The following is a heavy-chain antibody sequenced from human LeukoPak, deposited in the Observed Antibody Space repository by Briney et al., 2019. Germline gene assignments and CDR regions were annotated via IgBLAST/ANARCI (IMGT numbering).Heavy chain of an antibody. CDR3: ARVVRGSSGYRYYFDY. Sequence: ASVKVSCRASGYTFTSYAMNWVRQAPGQGLEWMGWINTNTGNPMYAQGFTGRFVFSSDTSVSTAYLQISSLKAEDTAVYYCARVVRGSSGYRYYFDYWGQGTLVTVSS. D-gene: IGHD3-22*01. CDR2: INTNTGNP. CDR1: GYTFTSYA. J-gene: IGHJ4*02. V-gene: IGHV7-4-1*02.